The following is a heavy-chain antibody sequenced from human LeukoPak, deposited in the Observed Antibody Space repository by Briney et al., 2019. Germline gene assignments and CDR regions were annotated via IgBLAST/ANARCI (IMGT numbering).Heavy chain of an antibody. D-gene: IGHD6-13*01. CDR1: GFTFSSYG. CDR2: IRYDGSNK. J-gene: IGHJ5*02. Sequence: GGSLRLSCAASGFTFSSYGMHWVRQAPGKGLEWVAFIRYDGSNKYYADSVKGRFTISRDNSKNTLYLQMNSLRSEDTAVYYCARDQSEQQLTWFDPWGQGTLVTVSS. CDR3: ARDQSEQQLTWFDP. V-gene: IGHV3-30*02.